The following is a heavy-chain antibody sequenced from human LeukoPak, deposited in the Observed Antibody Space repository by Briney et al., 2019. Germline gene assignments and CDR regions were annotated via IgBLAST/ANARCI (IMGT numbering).Heavy chain of an antibody. J-gene: IGHJ4*02. Sequence: PSETLSLTCAVYGGSFSGYYWSWIRQPPGKGLEWIGEINHSGSTNYNPSLKSRVTISVDTSKNQFSLKLSSVTAADTAVYYCASQYDDYYFDYWGQGTLVTVSS. CDR1: GGSFSGYY. D-gene: IGHD3-3*01. V-gene: IGHV4-34*01. CDR2: INHSGST. CDR3: ASQYDDYYFDY.